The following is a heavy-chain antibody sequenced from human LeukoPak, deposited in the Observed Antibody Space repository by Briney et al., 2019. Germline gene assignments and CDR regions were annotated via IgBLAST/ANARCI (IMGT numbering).Heavy chain of an antibody. CDR2: ISGGSSFT. J-gene: IGHJ4*02. V-gene: IGHV3-21*04. CDR1: GFSFSSFS. CDR3: AKFALRYCSGGSCHPFDY. Sequence: GGCLRLSCAASGFSFSSFSMNWVRQAPGKGLEWVSYISGGSSFTYYVDSVKGRFTISRDNAKNSLYLQMNSLRAEDTAVYYCAKFALRYCSGGSCHPFDYWGQGTLVTVSS. D-gene: IGHD2-15*01.